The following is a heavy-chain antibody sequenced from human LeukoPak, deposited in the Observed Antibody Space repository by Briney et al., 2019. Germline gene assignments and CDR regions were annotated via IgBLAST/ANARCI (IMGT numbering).Heavy chain of an antibody. CDR1: GGSFSGYY. CDR2: IYYSGST. Sequence: SETLSLTCAVYGGSFSGYYWSWIRQPPGKGLEWIGYIYYSGSTNYNPSLKSRVTISVDASKNQFSLKLSSVTAADTAVYYCARDLSAGTPSWGQGTLVTVSS. CDR3: ARDLSAGTPS. D-gene: IGHD1-1*01. V-gene: IGHV4-59*01. J-gene: IGHJ4*02.